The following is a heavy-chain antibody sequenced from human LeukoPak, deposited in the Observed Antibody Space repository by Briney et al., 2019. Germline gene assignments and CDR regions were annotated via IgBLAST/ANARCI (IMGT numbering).Heavy chain of an antibody. CDR3: AKGGVMGARETDY. J-gene: IGHJ4*02. CDR1: GFTLSRYT. D-gene: IGHD2-8*01. CDR2: ISSGGST. V-gene: IGHV3-23*01. Sequence: GGSLRLSCAASGFTLSRYTMGWVRQAPGKGLEWVSTISSGGSTYYPDSMKGRFTISRDNSKNPLYLQMNSLRRGDTAVYYCAKGGVMGARETDYWGQGTLVTVSS.